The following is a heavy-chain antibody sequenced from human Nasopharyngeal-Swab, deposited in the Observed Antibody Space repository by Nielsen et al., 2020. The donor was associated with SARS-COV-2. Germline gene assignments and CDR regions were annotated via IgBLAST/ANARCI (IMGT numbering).Heavy chain of an antibody. CDR1: GYSFTTYW. D-gene: IGHD4-17*01. Sequence: GGSLRLSCKAPGYSFTTYWIVWVRQMPWKCLEWMGIIYPGDSDSRYNPAFQGQVTISADQSINTAYLQWSSLKASDTAMYYCARTVKSGPPTYYYYMDVWGKGTTVTVSS. J-gene: IGHJ6*03. CDR2: IYPGDSDS. V-gene: IGHV5-51*01. CDR3: ARTVKSGPPTYYYYMDV.